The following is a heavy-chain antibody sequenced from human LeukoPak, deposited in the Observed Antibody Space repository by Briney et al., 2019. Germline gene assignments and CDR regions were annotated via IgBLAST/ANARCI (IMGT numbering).Heavy chain of an antibody. CDR2: IYYSGST. Sequence: PSETLSLTCTVSGGSISSSSYYWGWIRQPPGKGLEWIGSIYYSGSTYYNPSLKSRVTISVDTSKNQFSLKLSSVTAADTAVYYCARLWIWLEDCSSTSCYGRHWFDPWGQGTLVTVSS. CDR3: ARLWIWLEDCSSTSCYGRHWFDP. CDR1: GGSISSSSYY. D-gene: IGHD2-2*01. V-gene: IGHV4-39*01. J-gene: IGHJ5*02.